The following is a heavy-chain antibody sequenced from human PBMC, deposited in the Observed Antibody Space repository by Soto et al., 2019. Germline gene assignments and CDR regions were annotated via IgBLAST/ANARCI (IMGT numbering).Heavy chain of an antibody. J-gene: IGHJ4*02. D-gene: IGHD3-3*01. CDR3: AKDQLGGGYDFWSGYPLSYYFDY. CDR1: GFTFSSYA. Sequence: GGSLRLSCAASGFTFSSYAMSWVRQAPGKGLEWVSAISGSGGSTYYADSVKGRFTISRDNSKNTLYLQMNSLRAEDTAVYYCAKDQLGGGYDFWSGYPLSYYFDYWGQGTLVTVSS. CDR2: ISGSGGST. V-gene: IGHV3-23*01.